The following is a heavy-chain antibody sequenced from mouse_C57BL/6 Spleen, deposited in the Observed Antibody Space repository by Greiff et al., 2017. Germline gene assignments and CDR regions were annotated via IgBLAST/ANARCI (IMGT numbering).Heavy chain of an antibody. V-gene: IGHV1-26*01. CDR2: INPNNGGT. CDR1: GYTFTDYY. Sequence: VQLQQSGPELVKPGASVKISCKASGYTFTDYYMNWVKQSHGKSLEWIGDINPNNGGTSYNQKFKGKATLTVDKSSSTAYMELRSLTSEDSAVYYCARPGSSYQAWFAYWGQGTLVTVSA. J-gene: IGHJ3*01. CDR3: ARPGSSYQAWFAY. D-gene: IGHD1-1*01.